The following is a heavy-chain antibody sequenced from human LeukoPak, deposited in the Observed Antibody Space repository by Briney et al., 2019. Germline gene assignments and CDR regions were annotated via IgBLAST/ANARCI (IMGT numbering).Heavy chain of an antibody. D-gene: IGHD3-3*01. V-gene: IGHV4-59*11. CDR2: IYYSGST. CDR3: ARKARSYYNFWSGYYTGAFDI. J-gene: IGHJ3*02. Sequence: SETLSLTCTVSGGSISSHYWSWIRQPPGKGLEWIGYIYYSGSTNYNPSLKSRVTISVDTSKNQFSLKQSSVTAADTAVYYCARKARSYYNFWSGYYTGAFDIWGQGTMVTVSS. CDR1: GGSISSHY.